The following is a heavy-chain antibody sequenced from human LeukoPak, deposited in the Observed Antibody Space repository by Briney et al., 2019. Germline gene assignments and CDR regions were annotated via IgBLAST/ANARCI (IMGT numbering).Heavy chain of an antibody. CDR1: GYTFTGYY. V-gene: IGHV1-2*02. CDR2: INPNSGGT. D-gene: IGHD2/OR15-2a*01. Sequence: ASVKVSCKASGYTFTGYYMHWVRQAPGQGLEWMGWINPNSGGTNYAQKFQGRVTMTRDTSISTAYMELSRPRSNDTAVYYCARSSSVVLVLFDPWGQGTLVTVSS. J-gene: IGHJ5*02. CDR3: ARSSSVVLVLFDP.